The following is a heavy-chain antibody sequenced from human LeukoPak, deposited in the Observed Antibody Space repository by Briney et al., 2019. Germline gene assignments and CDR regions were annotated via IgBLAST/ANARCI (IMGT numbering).Heavy chain of an antibody. V-gene: IGHV3-21*05. J-gene: IGHJ4*02. D-gene: IGHD6-13*01. CDR1: GFTFSSYG. CDR2: ISSGSSFT. Sequence: GGSLRLSCAASGFTFSSYGMHWVRQAPGKGLEWVSYISSGSSFTDYADSVRGRFTISRDNAKNSLHLQIHSLRAEDTAVYYCARSAGGSSYYFDCWGQGTLVTVSS. CDR3: ARSAGGSSYYFDC.